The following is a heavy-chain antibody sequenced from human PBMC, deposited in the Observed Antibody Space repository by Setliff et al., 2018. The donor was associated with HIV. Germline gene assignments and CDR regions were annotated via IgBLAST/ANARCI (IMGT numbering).Heavy chain of an antibody. Sequence: SETLSLTCTVSGGSISSGSYYWSWMQQPAGKGLEWIGHIYTSGSTNYNPALKSRVTISVDTSKTQFSLKLSSVTAADTAVYYCARAPGAYYYDSSGYPIGIRFDYWGQGTLVTVSS. CDR3: ARAPGAYYYDSSGYPIGIRFDY. CDR2: IYTSGST. D-gene: IGHD3-22*01. V-gene: IGHV4-61*09. CDR1: GGSISSGSYY. J-gene: IGHJ4*02.